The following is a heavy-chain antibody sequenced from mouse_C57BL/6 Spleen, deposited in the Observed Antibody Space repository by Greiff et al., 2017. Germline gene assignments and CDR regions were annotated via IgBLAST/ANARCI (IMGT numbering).Heavy chain of an antibody. Sequence: VQLVESGAELVRPGASVTLSCKASGYTFTDYEMHWVKQTPVHGLEWIGAIDPETGGTAYNQKFKGKAILTADKSSSTAYMELRSLTSEDSAVYYCTRDSSGPWFAYWGQGTLVTVSA. V-gene: IGHV1-15*01. D-gene: IGHD3-2*02. CDR3: TRDSSGPWFAY. CDR1: GYTFTDYE. CDR2: IDPETGGT. J-gene: IGHJ3*01.